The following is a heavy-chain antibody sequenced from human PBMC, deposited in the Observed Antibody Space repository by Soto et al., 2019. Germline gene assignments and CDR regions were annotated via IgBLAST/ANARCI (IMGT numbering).Heavy chain of an antibody. Sequence: GGSLRLSCAASGFTFSSYGMHWVRQAPGKGLEWVAVILYDGSNKYYADSVKGRFTISRDNSKNTLYLQMNSLRAEDTAVYYCARDRLPVEGSSAFPSDYWGQGTLVTVSS. V-gene: IGHV3-33*01. CDR2: ILYDGSNK. CDR1: GFTFSSYG. D-gene: IGHD2-2*01. CDR3: ARDRLPVEGSSAFPSDY. J-gene: IGHJ4*02.